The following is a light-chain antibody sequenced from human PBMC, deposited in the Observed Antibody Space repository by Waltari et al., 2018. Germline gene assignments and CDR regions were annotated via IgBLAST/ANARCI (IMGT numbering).Light chain of an antibody. CDR1: SNDIGANDY. CDR3: SSYTLTNPVV. Sequence: QSVVTQPTSVSGSPGQSISISCPGTSNDIGANDYVSWYQQHPGRAPHLVIYDVSVRPSGVSIRFSGSKSGNTASLTISGLQAEDEALYYCSSYTLTNPVVFGGGTKLTVL. CDR2: DVS. J-gene: IGLJ2*01. V-gene: IGLV2-14*03.